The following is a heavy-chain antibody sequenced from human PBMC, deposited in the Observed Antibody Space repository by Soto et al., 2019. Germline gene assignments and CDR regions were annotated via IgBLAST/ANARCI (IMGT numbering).Heavy chain of an antibody. V-gene: IGHV3-30-3*01. CDR3: ARAGGGDSRSAFDI. CDR2: ISYDGSNK. CDR1: GFTFSSYA. Sequence: GGSLRLSCAASGFTFSSYAMHWFRQAPGKGLEWVAVISYDGSNKYYADSVKGRFTISRDNSKNTLYLQMNSLRAEDTAVYYCARAGGGDSRSAFDIWGQGTMVTVSS. D-gene: IGHD2-21*02. J-gene: IGHJ3*02.